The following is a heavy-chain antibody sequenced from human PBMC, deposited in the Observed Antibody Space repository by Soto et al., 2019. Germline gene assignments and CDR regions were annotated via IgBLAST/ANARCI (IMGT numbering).Heavy chain of an antibody. Sequence: QVQLQQWGAGLLKPSETLSLTCAVYGGSFSGYYWSWIRQPPGKGLEWIGEINHSGSTNYNPSLKSRVTISVDTSKNQFSLKLSSVTAADTAVYYCARVSKGYCSSTSCYISGLWVAGRFVYWGQGTLVTVSS. CDR3: ARVSKGYCSSTSCYISGLWVAGRFVY. CDR2: INHSGST. CDR1: GGSFSGYY. V-gene: IGHV4-34*01. D-gene: IGHD2-2*02. J-gene: IGHJ4*02.